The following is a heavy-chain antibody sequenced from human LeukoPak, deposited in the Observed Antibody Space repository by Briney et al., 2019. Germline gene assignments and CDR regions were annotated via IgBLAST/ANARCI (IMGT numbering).Heavy chain of an antibody. D-gene: IGHD3-22*01. Sequence: SETLSLTCTVSGGSISSHYWRWIRQPPGKGLEWIGYIYYSGSNKYNPSLKSRVTISVDTSKNQFSLKLSSVTAADTAVYYCARDLTHDYDRSGYSWFDPWGQGTLVTVSS. V-gene: IGHV4-59*11. CDR1: GGSISSHY. CDR3: ARDLTHDYDRSGYSWFDP. CDR2: IYYSGSN. J-gene: IGHJ5*02.